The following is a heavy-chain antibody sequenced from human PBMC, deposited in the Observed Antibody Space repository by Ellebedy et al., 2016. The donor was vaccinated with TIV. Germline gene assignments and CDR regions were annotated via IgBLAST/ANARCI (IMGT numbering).Heavy chain of an antibody. CDR3: ARAPYDSSGYLDH. V-gene: IGHV4-61*08. Sequence: SETLSLXXTVSGGSISSGDYYWSWIRQPPGKGLEWIGYIYYSGSTNYNPSLKSRVTISVDTSKNQFSLKLSSVTAADTAVYYCARAPYDSSGYLDHWGQGTLVTVSS. CDR2: IYYSGST. J-gene: IGHJ4*02. D-gene: IGHD3-22*01. CDR1: GGSISSGDYY.